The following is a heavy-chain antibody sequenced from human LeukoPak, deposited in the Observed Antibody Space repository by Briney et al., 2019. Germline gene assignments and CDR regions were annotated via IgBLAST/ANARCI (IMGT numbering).Heavy chain of an antibody. J-gene: IGHJ5*02. CDR1: GLTPCGFA. CDR2: ISGSGGST. CDR3: SKFAYIYGSNWFDP. V-gene: IGHV3-23*01. D-gene: IGHD5-18*01. Sequence: ESLRLSCAASGLTPCGFAMTRVPQSPGKALEGFSAISGSGGSTYYTDSVKVQCTVSRDNAKNTLYLQMNSLRAEDTAVYYCSKFAYIYGSNWFDPWGQGTLVTVSS.